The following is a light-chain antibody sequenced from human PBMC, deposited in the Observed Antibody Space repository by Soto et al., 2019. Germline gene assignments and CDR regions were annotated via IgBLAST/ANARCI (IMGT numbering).Light chain of an antibody. CDR3: SLFTTNNTFV. J-gene: IGLJ1*01. Sequence: QSVLTQPPSVSGSPGQSVTICCTGTSSDVGRYNRDSWYQQPPGTAPKLLIYEVRNRPSGVPDRFSGSRSANTASLTISGLQAEDEADYYCSLFTTNNTFVFGAGTKLTVL. CDR2: EVR. CDR1: SSDVGRYNR. V-gene: IGLV2-18*01.